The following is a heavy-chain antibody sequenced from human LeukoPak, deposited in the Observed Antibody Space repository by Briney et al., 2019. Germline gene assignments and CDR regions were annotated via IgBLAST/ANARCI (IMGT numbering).Heavy chain of an antibody. D-gene: IGHD5-24*01. Sequence: ASVKVSCKASGYTFTSYGITWVRQAPGQGREWMGWISAYNDNTNYAQKPQGRLTLTTDTSTNTAYMELRSLRSDDTAVYYCARDLRAFRDAYKNRNYYLDYWGQGTLVTVSS. V-gene: IGHV1-18*01. J-gene: IGHJ4*02. CDR2: ISAYNDNT. CDR1: GYTFTSYG. CDR3: ARDLRAFRDAYKNRNYYLDY.